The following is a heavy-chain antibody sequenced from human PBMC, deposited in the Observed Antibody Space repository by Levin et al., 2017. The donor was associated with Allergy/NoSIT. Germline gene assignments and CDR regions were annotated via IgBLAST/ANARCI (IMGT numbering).Heavy chain of an antibody. J-gene: IGHJ4*02. CDR2: ISWNSGTI. V-gene: IGHV3-9*01. CDR3: VKDINRDSSSWYPFDH. Sequence: SLKISCAASGFIFHDYAMHWVRQGPGKGLEWVSGISWNSGTIGHADSVKGRFTISRDNAKSSLYLQMNSLRPEDTALYYCVKDINRDSSSWYPFDHWGQGTLVTVSS. CDR1: GFIFHDYA. D-gene: IGHD6-13*01.